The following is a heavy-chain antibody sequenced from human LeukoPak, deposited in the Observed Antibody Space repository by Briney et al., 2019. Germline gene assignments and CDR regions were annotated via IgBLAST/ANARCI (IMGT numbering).Heavy chain of an antibody. Sequence: PVASVKVSCKASGYTFTSYYMHWVRQAPGQGLEWMGIINPSGADTSYAQKFQGRLTMTRDTSTNTVYMELTSLRSEDTAVYYCAREVMDNLRFDYWGQGTLVTVSS. CDR1: GYTFTSYY. J-gene: IGHJ4*02. V-gene: IGHV1-46*01. CDR3: AREVMDNLRFDY. CDR2: INPSGADT. D-gene: IGHD1-14*01.